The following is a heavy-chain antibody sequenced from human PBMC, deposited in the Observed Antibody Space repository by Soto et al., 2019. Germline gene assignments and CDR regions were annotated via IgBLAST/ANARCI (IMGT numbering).Heavy chain of an antibody. Sequence: ASEKVSCKASGYIFTGYYIQWVRQAPGQGLEWMGWINTKTGGTKYAQKFQGRVTMTRDTSINTAYMEVSRLRSDDTAVYYCATDKVAFDMWGQGTMVTVSS. CDR3: ATDKVAFDM. CDR2: INTKTGGT. J-gene: IGHJ3*02. CDR1: GYIFTGYY. D-gene: IGHD3-9*01. V-gene: IGHV1-2*02.